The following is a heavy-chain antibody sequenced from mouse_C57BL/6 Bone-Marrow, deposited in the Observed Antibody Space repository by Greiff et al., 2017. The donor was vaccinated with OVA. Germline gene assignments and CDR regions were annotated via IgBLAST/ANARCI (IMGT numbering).Heavy chain of an antibody. CDR1: GYTFTEYT. J-gene: IGHJ3*01. D-gene: IGHD2-10*01. V-gene: IGHV1-62-2*01. CDR2: FYPGSGSI. CDR3: ARHEEGAYYLAWFAY. Sequence: VKLMESGAELVKPGASVKLSCKASGYTFTEYTIHWVKQRSGQGLEWIGWFYPGSGSIKYNEKFKDKATLTADKSSSTVYMELSRLTSEDSAVYFCARHEEGAYYLAWFAYWGQGTLVTVSA.